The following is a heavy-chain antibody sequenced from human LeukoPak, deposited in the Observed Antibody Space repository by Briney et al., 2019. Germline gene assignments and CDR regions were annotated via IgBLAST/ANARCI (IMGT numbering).Heavy chain of an antibody. V-gene: IGHV4-61*02. J-gene: IGHJ5*02. Sequence: PSETLSLTCTVSGGSISSGSYYWSWIRQPAGKGLEWIGRIYTSGSTNYNPSLKSRVTISVDTSKNQFFLKLSSVTADSSGYGERPYNWFDPWGQGTLVTVSS. D-gene: IGHD3-22*01. CDR2: IYTSGST. CDR1: GGSISSGSYY. CDR3: PYNWFDP.